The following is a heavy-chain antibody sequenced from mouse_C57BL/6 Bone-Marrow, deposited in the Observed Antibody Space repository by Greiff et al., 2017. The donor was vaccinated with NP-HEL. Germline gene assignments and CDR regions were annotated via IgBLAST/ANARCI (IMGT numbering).Heavy chain of an antibody. V-gene: IGHV5-4*01. Sequence: EVQVVESGGGLVKPGGSLKLSCAASGFTFSSYAMSWVRQTPEKRLEWVATISDGGSYTYYPDNVKGRFTISRDNAKNNLYLQMSHLKSEDTAMYYCARDRYYGSSGGFDYWGQGTTLTVSS. D-gene: IGHD1-1*01. CDR1: GFTFSSYA. J-gene: IGHJ2*01. CDR2: ISDGGSYT. CDR3: ARDRYYGSSGGFDY.